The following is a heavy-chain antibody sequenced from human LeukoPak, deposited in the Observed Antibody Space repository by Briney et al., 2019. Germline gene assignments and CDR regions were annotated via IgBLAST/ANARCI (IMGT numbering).Heavy chain of an antibody. V-gene: IGHV4-59*01. J-gene: IGHJ4*02. Sequence: PSETLSLTCTVSGGSISSYYWTWIRQPPGKGLEWIGYIYYSGSTNYNPSLKSRVTISVDTSKNQFSLKLNSVTAADTAVYYCARSLYSSNWSSFDYWGQGSLVTVSS. CDR2: IYYSGST. CDR1: GGSISSYY. CDR3: ARSLYSSNWSSFDY. D-gene: IGHD6-13*01.